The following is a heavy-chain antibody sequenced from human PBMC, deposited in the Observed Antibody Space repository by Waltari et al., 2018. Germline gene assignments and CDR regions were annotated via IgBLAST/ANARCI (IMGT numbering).Heavy chain of an antibody. CDR2: INHSGST. Sequence: QVQLQQWGAGLLKPSETLSLTCAVYGGSFSGYYWSWIRQPPGKGLEWIGEINHSGSTNYNPSLKSRVTISVDTSKNQFPLKLSSVTAADTAVYYCSRLRMGWYYGSGSYFPPGDYYMDVWGKGTTVTVSS. CDR3: SRLRMGWYYGSGSYFPPGDYYMDV. J-gene: IGHJ6*03. D-gene: IGHD3-10*01. CDR1: GGSFSGYY. V-gene: IGHV4-34*01.